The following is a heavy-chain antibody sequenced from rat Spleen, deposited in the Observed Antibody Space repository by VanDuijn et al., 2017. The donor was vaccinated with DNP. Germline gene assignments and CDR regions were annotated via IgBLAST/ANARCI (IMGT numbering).Heavy chain of an antibody. CDR1: GFTFSDYN. J-gene: IGHJ2*01. Sequence: EVQLVESGGGLVQPGGSMKLSCAASGFTFSDYNMAWVLQAPTKGLEWVASISYDGGSTYYRDSVKGRFTISRDNAKSSLYLQMDSLRSEDTATYYCARPDYWGQGVMVTVSS. CDR2: ISYDGGST. CDR3: ARPDY. V-gene: IGHV5-20*01.